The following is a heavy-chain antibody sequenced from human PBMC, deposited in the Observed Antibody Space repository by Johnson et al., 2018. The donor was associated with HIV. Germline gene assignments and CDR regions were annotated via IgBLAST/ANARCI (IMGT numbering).Heavy chain of an antibody. CDR3: AKDFYSSQPEGAFDI. CDR2: ISSSGSTI. CDR1: GFTVSSNY. V-gene: IGHV3-11*01. Sequence: QVQLVESGGGLVQPGGSLRLSCAASGFTVSSNYMSWVRPAPGKGLAWVSYISSSGSTIYYADSVKGRFPISRDNAKNSLYPQMNSLRAEDTAVYYCAKDFYSSQPEGAFDIWGQGTMVTVSS. J-gene: IGHJ3*02. D-gene: IGHD6-6*01.